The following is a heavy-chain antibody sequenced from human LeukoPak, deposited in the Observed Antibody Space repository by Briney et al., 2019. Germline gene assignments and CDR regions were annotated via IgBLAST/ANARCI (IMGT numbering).Heavy chain of an antibody. V-gene: IGHV4-34*01. CDR2: ISQNGDS. J-gene: IGHJ3*02. CDR1: GGSLSFYY. Sequence: KTSETLSLTCGVYGGSLSFYYWSWIRQSPGKGLEWIAEISQNGDSNYNPSLKSRVTISLDASKNQLSLKLNSVTAADTAVYYCARALGAFDIWGQGTMVTVS. CDR3: ARALGAFDI.